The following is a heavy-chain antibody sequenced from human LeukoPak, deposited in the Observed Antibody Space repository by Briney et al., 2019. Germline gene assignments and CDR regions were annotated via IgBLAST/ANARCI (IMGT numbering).Heavy chain of an antibody. CDR3: ASVEMATNYYYYYMDV. V-gene: IGHV1-69*06. D-gene: IGHD5-24*01. Sequence: GASVKVSCKASGGTFSSYAISWVRQAPGQGLEWMGGIIPIFGTANYAQKFQGRVTITADKSTSTAYMELSSLRSEDTAVYYCASVEMATNYYYYYMDVWGKGTTVTVSS. CDR1: GGTFSSYA. J-gene: IGHJ6*03. CDR2: IIPIFGTA.